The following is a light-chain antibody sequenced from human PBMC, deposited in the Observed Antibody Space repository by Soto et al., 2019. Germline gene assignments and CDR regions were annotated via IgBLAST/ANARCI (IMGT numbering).Light chain of an antibody. J-gene: IGLJ1*01. CDR1: NNL. CDR2: EGT. CDR3: CAYVGARSYV. Sequence: QSALTQPASVSWSPGQSITISCTGTNNLVSWYQQHPGKAPKVVVYEGTKRPSGVSNRFSGSNSGGTASLTISGLQAKDEASYFCCAYVGARSYVFGPGTKVTVL. V-gene: IGLV2-23*01.